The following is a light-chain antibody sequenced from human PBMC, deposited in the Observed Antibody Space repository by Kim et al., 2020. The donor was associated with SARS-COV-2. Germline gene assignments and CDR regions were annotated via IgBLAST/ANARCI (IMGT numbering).Light chain of an antibody. CDR3: SAWDKSLSAVV. V-gene: IGLV10-54*04. J-gene: IGLJ2*01. Sequence: QSATPTCTGKSNDVGVEGAAWLQHHPGHPPKLLSYRNNNRPSGISERFSASRSGDIASLTITGLQPEDEADYYCSAWDKSLSAVVFGGGTQLTVL. CDR1: SNDVGVEG. CDR2: RNN.